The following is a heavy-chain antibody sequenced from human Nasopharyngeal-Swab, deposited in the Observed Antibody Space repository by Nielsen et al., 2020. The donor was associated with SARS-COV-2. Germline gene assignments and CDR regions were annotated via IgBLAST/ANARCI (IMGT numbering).Heavy chain of an antibody. V-gene: IGHV3-21*01. CDR3: AKPYSGSYYGYFDY. Sequence: GESLKISCAASGFTFNNYNFNWVRQAPGKGLEWVSSISSSSSYIYYADSVKGRFTISRDNAKNSLYLQMNSLRAEDTAVYYCAKPYSGSYYGYFDYWGQGTLVTVSS. CDR2: ISSSSSYI. CDR1: GFTFNNYN. D-gene: IGHD1-26*01. J-gene: IGHJ4*02.